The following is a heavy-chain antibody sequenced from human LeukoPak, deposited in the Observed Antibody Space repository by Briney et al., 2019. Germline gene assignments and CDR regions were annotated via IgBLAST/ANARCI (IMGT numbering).Heavy chain of an antibody. CDR2: IGSSGSTT. CDR3: ARGRYGGKRGCYFDY. J-gene: IGHJ4*02. D-gene: IGHD4-23*01. V-gene: IGHV3-48*03. Sequence: VGSLRLSCAASGFTFSSYEMNWVRQAPGKGLESVSYIGSSGSTTYYADSVKGRFTISRDNAKNSLYLQMNSLRAEDTAVYYCARGRYGGKRGCYFDYWGQGTLVTVFS. CDR1: GFTFSSYE.